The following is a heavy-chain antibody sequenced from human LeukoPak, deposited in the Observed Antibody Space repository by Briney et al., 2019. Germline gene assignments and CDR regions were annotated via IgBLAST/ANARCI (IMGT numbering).Heavy chain of an antibody. CDR2: IYYSGST. V-gene: IGHV4-59*01. CDR1: GGSISSYY. D-gene: IGHD3-10*01. J-gene: IGHJ6*03. CDR3: ARVIGITMVRGVIIASYYMDV. Sequence: SETLSLTCTVSGGSISSYYWSWIRQPPGKGLEWIGYIYYSGSTNYNPSLKSRVTISVDTSKNQFSLKLSSVTAADTAVYYCARVIGITMVRGVIIASYYMDVWGKGTTVTISS.